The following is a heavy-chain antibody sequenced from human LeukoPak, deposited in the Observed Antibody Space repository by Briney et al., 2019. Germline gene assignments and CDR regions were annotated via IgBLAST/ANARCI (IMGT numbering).Heavy chain of an antibody. J-gene: IGHJ4*02. D-gene: IGHD5-18*01. CDR3: ARGGYSYGENDY. V-gene: IGHV4-39*06. Sequence: SETLSLTCTVSGGSISSSSYYWGWIRQPPGKGLEWIGSIYYSGSTYYNPSLKSRVTISVDTSKNQFPLKLSSVTAADTAVYYCARGGYSYGENDYWGQGTLVTVSS. CDR1: GGSISSSSYY. CDR2: IYYSGST.